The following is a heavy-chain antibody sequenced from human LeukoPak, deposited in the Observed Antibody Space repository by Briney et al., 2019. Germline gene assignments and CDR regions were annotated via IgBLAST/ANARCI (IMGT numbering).Heavy chain of an antibody. Sequence: GGSLRLSCEASGFTFSNYAMSWVRQAPGKGLEWVSGISGRGDTTYYADSAKGRFTISRDSSENTLYLQMNSLRAEDTAIYFWARLRGAYMGIYFCLDGWGQGTTVTVSS. CDR2: ISGRGDTT. CDR1: GFTFSNYA. CDR3: ARLRGAYMGIYFCLDG. V-gene: IGHV3-23*01. J-gene: IGHJ6*02. D-gene: IGHD2-21*01.